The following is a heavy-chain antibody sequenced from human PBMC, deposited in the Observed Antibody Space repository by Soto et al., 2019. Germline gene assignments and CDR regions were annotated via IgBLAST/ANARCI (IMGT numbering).Heavy chain of an antibody. D-gene: IGHD1-7*01. CDR1: GYSFTSYS. CDR3: ARHPYNWNYAYYYYGMDV. V-gene: IGHV5-10-1*01. J-gene: IGHJ6*02. Sequence: PGESLNISCKGSGYSFTSYSISWVRQMPEKGLEWMGRIDPSDSYTNYSPSFQGHVTISADKSTSTAYLQWSSLKASDTAMYYCARHPYNWNYAYYYYGMDVWGQGTTVTVSS. CDR2: IDPSDSYT.